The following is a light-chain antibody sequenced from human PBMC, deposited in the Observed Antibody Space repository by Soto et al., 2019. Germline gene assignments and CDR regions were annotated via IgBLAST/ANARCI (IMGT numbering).Light chain of an antibody. CDR1: HIVSSSY. CDR3: QQYDSTPPIT. J-gene: IGKJ5*01. CDR2: GAS. Sequence: EIVLTQSPGTLSLSPGERATLSCRASHIVSSSYLAWYQQKPGQAPRLLIYGASSRATGIPDRFSGSGSGTDFSLTISRLEPEDFAVYYCQQYDSTPPITFGQGTRLEIK. V-gene: IGKV3-20*01.